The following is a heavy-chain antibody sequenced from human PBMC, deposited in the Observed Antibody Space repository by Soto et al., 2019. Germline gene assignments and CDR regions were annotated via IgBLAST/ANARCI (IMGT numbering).Heavy chain of an antibody. D-gene: IGHD2-2*01. Sequence: ASVKVSCKASGYTFTGYYMHWVRQAPGQGLEWMGWINPNSGGTNYAQKFQGWVTMTRDTSISTAYMELRRLRSDDTAVYYCARDRGATTDIVVVPAAVYGMDVWGQGTTVTVSS. CDR2: INPNSGGT. CDR1: GYTFTGYY. CDR3: ARDRGATTDIVVVPAAVYGMDV. J-gene: IGHJ6*02. V-gene: IGHV1-2*04.